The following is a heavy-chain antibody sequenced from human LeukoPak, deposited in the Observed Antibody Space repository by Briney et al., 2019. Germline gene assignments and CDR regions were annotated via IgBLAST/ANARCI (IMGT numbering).Heavy chain of an antibody. Sequence: PGGSLRLSCAASGFTVSSNYMTWVRQAPGKGLEWVSVIYSGGITYYADSVKGRFTISRDNSKNTLYLQMNSLRDEDTAVYYCAREDGGSYSNWRYFDYWGQGTLVTVSS. V-gene: IGHV3-53*01. J-gene: IGHJ4*02. CDR1: GFTVSSNY. CDR3: AREDGGSYSNWRYFDY. CDR2: IYSGGIT. D-gene: IGHD4-11*01.